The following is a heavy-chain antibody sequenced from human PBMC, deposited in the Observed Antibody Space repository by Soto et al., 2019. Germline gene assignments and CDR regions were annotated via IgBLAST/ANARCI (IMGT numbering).Heavy chain of an antibody. V-gene: IGHV3-9*01. CDR3: AKDRDSGDRPEFDY. CDR2: ISWNSGSI. D-gene: IGHD3-10*01. Sequence: GGSLRLSCAASGFTFSTYAMHWVRQAPGKGLEWVSGISWNSGSIGYADSVKGRFTISRDNAKNSLYLQMNSLRAEDTAFYYYAKDRDSGDRPEFDYWGQGTLVTVSS. CDR1: GFTFSTYA. J-gene: IGHJ4*02.